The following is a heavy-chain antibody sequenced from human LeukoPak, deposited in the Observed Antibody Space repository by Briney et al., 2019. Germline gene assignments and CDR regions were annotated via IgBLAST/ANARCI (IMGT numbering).Heavy chain of an antibody. CDR2: INPNSGGT. CDR3: ARDPIYYYDSSGYQPYYFDY. V-gene: IGHV1-2*02. D-gene: IGHD3-22*01. CDR1: GYTFTGYY. Sequence: GASVKVSCKASGYTFTGYYMHWVRQAPGQGLEWMGWINPNSGGTNYAQKFQGRVTMTRDTSISTAYMELSRLRSDDTAVYYCARDPIYYYDSSGYQPYYFDYWGQGTLVTVSS. J-gene: IGHJ4*02.